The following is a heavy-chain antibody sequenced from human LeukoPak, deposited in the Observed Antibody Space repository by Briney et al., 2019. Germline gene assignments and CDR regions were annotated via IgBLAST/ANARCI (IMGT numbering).Heavy chain of an antibody. CDR3: AREGGTVVTSDY. V-gene: IGHV4-31*03. CDR2: IHNSGNT. CDR1: GDSINNGAYY. D-gene: IGHD4-23*01. J-gene: IGHJ4*02. Sequence: SETLSLTCTVSGDSINNGAYYWSWVRQHPGKGLEWIGYIHNSGNTYYNPSLRRRVIMSLDTSKSQFSLKLNSVTAADTAVYFCAREGGTVVTSDYWGQGTLVTVSS.